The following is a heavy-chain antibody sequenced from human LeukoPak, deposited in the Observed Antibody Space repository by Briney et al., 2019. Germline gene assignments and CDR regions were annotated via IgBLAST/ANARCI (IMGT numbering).Heavy chain of an antibody. J-gene: IGHJ5*02. Sequence: GGSLRLSCAASGFTFSSYSMNWVRQAPGKGLEWVSSISSSSSYIYYADSVKGRFTISRDNSKNTLYLQMNSLRAEDTAVYYCAKDPDFLVVVPAARFRFDPWGQGTLVTVSS. V-gene: IGHV3-21*04. CDR1: GFTFSSYS. CDR3: AKDPDFLVVVPAARFRFDP. D-gene: IGHD2-2*01. CDR2: ISSSSSYI.